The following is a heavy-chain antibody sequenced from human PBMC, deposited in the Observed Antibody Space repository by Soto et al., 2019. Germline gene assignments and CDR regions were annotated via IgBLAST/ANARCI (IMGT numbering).Heavy chain of an antibody. D-gene: IGHD3-22*01. J-gene: IGHJ3*02. CDR1: GFTFSRYW. CDR2: ISSSSSTI. CDR3: GGDSSGYYYPDVFDI. Sequence: GGSLRLSCAASGFTFSRYWMNWVRQAPGKGLEWVSYISSSSSTIYYADSVKGRFTISRDNAKNSLYLQMNSLRDEDTAVYYCGGDSSGYYYPDVFDIWGQGTMVTVSS. V-gene: IGHV3-48*02.